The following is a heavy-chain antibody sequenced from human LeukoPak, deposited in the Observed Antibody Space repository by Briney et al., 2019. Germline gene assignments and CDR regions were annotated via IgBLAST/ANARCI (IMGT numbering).Heavy chain of an antibody. D-gene: IGHD3-16*02. CDR3: STDDYIWGTYRYFYAY. J-gene: IGHJ4*02. CDR2: ISRQMDGGTT. CDR1: GFTFSRAW. Sequence: GGSLRHSCATSGFTFSRAWMHWVRQAPGKGLEWVGRISRQMDGGTTNYAAPVKDRFTIARVDSKGTLSLQMNDLKTEDTGVYYCSTDDYIWGTYRYFYAYWGQGTLVTVSS. V-gene: IGHV3-15*06.